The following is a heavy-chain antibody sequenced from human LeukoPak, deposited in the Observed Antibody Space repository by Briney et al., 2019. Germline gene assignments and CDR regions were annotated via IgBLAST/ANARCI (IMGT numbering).Heavy chain of an antibody. V-gene: IGHV4-34*01. D-gene: IGHD5-18*01. Sequence: SETLSLTCAVYGGSFSGYYWSWIRQPPGKGLEWIGEINHSGSTNYNPSLKSRVTISVDTSKNQFSLKLSSVTAADTAVYYCAGYSRGVGYWGQGTLVTVSS. CDR1: GGSFSGYY. CDR2: INHSGST. J-gene: IGHJ4*02. CDR3: AGYSRGVGY.